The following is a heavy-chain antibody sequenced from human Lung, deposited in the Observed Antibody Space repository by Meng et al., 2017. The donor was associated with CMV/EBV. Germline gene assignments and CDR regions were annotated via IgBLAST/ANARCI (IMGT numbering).Heavy chain of an antibody. CDR3: ARDLSGIVVVVAADYWYFDL. D-gene: IGHD2-15*01. J-gene: IGHJ2*01. CDR1: GFTFSSYS. V-gene: IGHV3-21*01. CDR2: ISSSSSYI. Sequence: SCAASGFTFSSYSMNWVRQAPGKGLEWVSSISSSSSYIYYADSVKGRFTISRDNAKNSLYLQMNSLRAEDTAVYYCARDLSGIVVVVAADYWYFDLWXRGTXVTGSS.